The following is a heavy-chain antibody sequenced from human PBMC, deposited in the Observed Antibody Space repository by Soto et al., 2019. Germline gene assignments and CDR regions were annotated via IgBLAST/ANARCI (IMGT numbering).Heavy chain of an antibody. CDR2: IYPGDSDT. D-gene: IGHD2-15*01. V-gene: IGHV5-51*01. CDR1: GYSFTCYW. CDR3: ARWLKGYCSGGSCYDDGMDV. J-gene: IGHJ6*02. Sequence: GESLKISCKGSGYSFTCYWIGWVRQMPGKGLEWMGIIYPGDSDTRYSPSFQGQVTISADKSISTAYLQWSSLKASDTAMYYCARWLKGYCSGGSCYDDGMDVWGQGTTVTVSS.